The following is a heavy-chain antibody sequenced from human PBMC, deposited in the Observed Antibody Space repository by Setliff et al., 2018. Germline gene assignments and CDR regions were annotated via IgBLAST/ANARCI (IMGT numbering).Heavy chain of an antibody. J-gene: IGHJ4*02. CDR2: INADNGNT. Sequence: GASVKVSCKASGYTFTKYLLHWMRQAPGQRFEWMGWINADNGNTKYSQNFQGRVTITRDTSASTAYMELSSLRSEDTAVYYCASPLVDYDSSGTDCWGQGTLVTVSS. CDR3: ASPLVDYDSSGTDC. CDR1: GYTFTKYL. D-gene: IGHD3-22*01. V-gene: IGHV1-3*01.